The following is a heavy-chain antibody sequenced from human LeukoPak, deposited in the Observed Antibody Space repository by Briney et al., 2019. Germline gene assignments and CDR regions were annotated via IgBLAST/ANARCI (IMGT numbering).Heavy chain of an antibody. J-gene: IGHJ4*02. D-gene: IGHD2-21*01. CDR3: ARAIGVVDCGTQTCYPYHFDK. CDR1: GFTFSSQA. CDR2: LSNTENS. V-gene: IGHV3-66*01. Sequence: GGSLRLSCAASGFTFSSQAMNWVRQAPGKGLEWVSLLSNTENSFYADSVKGRFTLSRDISNNTLYLHMHSLRGEDTAVYFCARAIGVVDCGTQTCYPYHFDKWGRGTLVTVSS.